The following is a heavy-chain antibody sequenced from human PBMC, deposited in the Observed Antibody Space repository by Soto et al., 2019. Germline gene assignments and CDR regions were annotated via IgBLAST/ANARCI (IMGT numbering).Heavy chain of an antibody. V-gene: IGHV1-2*04. CDR2: INPNSGGT. CDR1: GYSFTGYY. Sequence: ASVKVSCKASGYSFTGYYMHWVRQSPGQGLEWMGWINPNSGGTNYAQKFQGWVTMTRDTSISTAYMELSRLRSDDTAVYYCARDSGGIHYYDSSGPDNWGQGTLVTVSS. CDR3: ARDSGGIHYYDSSGPDN. D-gene: IGHD3-22*01. J-gene: IGHJ4*02.